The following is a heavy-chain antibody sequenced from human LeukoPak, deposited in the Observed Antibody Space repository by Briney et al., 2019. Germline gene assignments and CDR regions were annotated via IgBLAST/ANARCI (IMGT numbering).Heavy chain of an antibody. CDR1: GFTFSTYP. V-gene: IGHV3-64*04. D-gene: IGHD1-14*01. Sequence: GGSLRLSCSASGFTFSTYPMQWVRQAPGKGLEYVSGMGANGGSAYYADSVKGRFTISRDNSKNTLYLQMNSLRAEDTAVYYCARDPPRSQNLRYFDLWGRGTLVTVSS. CDR3: ARDPPRSQNLRYFDL. CDR2: MGANGGSA. J-gene: IGHJ2*01.